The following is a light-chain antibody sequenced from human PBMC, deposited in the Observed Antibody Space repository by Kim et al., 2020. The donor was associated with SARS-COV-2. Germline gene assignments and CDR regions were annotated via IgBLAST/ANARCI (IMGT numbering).Light chain of an antibody. CDR1: QSVSSY. CDR2: DAS. CDR3: QQRSNWGLT. Sequence: EIVLTQSPATLSLSPGERATLSCRASQSVSSYLAWYQQKPGQAPRLLIYDASNGATGIPARFSGSGSGTDFTLTISSLEPEDFAVYYCQQRSNWGLTFGGGTKVDIK. J-gene: IGKJ4*01. V-gene: IGKV3-11*01.